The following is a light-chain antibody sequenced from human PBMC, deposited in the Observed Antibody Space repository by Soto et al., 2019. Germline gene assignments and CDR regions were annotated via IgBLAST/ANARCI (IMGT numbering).Light chain of an antibody. V-gene: IGLV2-14*01. CDR1: SSDVGGYNF. J-gene: IGLJ1*01. Sequence: QSALTQPASVSGSPEQSITISCTGTSSDVGGYNFVSWYQHHPGKAPKLVIYEVSKRPSGISNRFSGSKSGNTATLTISGLQVEEEADYYCNSYTITSARVFGTGTKVTVL. CDR2: EVS. CDR3: NSYTITSARV.